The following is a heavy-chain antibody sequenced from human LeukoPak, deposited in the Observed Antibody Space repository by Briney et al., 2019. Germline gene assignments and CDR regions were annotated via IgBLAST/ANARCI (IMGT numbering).Heavy chain of an antibody. Sequence: GGSLRLSCAVSRFTFRNSAMHWVRQAPGKGLEWVALISDDGSNKYYADSVKGRFTISRDNSKNTLYLQMNSLRAEDTAVYYCAKDSDFWSGYYLYYYYGMDVWGQGTTVTVSS. D-gene: IGHD3-3*01. CDR1: RFTFRNSA. J-gene: IGHJ6*02. V-gene: IGHV3-30*04. CDR2: ISDDGSNK. CDR3: AKDSDFWSGYYLYYYYGMDV.